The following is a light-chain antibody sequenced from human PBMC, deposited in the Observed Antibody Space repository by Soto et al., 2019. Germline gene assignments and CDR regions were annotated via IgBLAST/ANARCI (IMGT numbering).Light chain of an antibody. Sequence: QSALTQPASVSGSPGQSIAISCTGTGSDVGGYNYVSWYQQHPGKAPKLMIYEVSNRPSGVSNRFSGSKSSNTASLTISGLQDEDEADYYCNSSTSSSTPYVFGTGTKVTVL. CDR3: NSSTSSSTPYV. CDR1: GSDVGGYNY. J-gene: IGLJ1*01. CDR2: EVS. V-gene: IGLV2-14*01.